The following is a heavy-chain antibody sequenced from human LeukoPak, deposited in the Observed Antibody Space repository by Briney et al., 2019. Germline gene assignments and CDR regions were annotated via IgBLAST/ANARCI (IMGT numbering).Heavy chain of an antibody. J-gene: IGHJ4*02. V-gene: IGHV1-2*06. CDR2: INPNSGGT. D-gene: IGHD2-2*01. Sequence: ASVKVSCKASGYTFTGYYMHWVRQAPGQGLEWMGRINPNSGGTNYAQKFQGRVTMTRDTSISTAYMELSRLRSDDTAVYYCARDHCSSTSCYLDYWGQGTLVTVSS. CDR1: GYTFTGYY. CDR3: ARDHCSSTSCYLDY.